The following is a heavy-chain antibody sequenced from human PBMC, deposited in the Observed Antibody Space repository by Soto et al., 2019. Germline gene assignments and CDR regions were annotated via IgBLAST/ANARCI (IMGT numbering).Heavy chain of an antibody. Sequence: ASVKVSCKASGYTFSGYYMYWVRQAPGQGLEWMGWINPNSGGTTYGQKFQGRVTMTRDTSISTAYMELSRLRSDDTAVYYCARDGEWLEGNYYYYNGLEVWGQVTRGAVAS. V-gene: IGHV1-2*02. D-gene: IGHD5-12*01. CDR1: GYTFSGYY. J-gene: IGHJ6*01. CDR2: INPNSGGT. CDR3: ARDGEWLEGNYYYYNGLEV.